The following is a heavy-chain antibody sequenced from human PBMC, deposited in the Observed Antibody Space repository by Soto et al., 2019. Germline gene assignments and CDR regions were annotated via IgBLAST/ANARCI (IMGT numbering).Heavy chain of an antibody. J-gene: IGHJ3*02. CDR2: ISYDGSNK. Sequence: ESGGGVVQPGRSLRLSCAASGFTFSSYAMHWVRQAPGKGLEWVAVISYDGSNKYYADSVKGRFTISRDNSKNTLYLQMNSLRAEDTAVYYCAREPPRANAFDIWGQGTMVTVSS. CDR1: GFTFSSYA. CDR3: AREPPRANAFDI. V-gene: IGHV3-30-3*01.